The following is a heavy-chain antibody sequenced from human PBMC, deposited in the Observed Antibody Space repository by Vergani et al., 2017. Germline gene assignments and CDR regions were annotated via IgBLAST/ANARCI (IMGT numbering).Heavy chain of an antibody. CDR2: IYPGNSET. CDR3: ARVYCRGMSCAGTDYFYHIDV. J-gene: IGHJ6*03. D-gene: IGHD3/OR15-3a*01. Sequence: EVPLEPSGAAVKTPGESLAISCKCSGYSFSRNWIAWVRERPGQGLEWMGMIYPGNSETRNNPSFRGQVTMSVDKSISTAYLQWSSLKASDSAMYYCARVYCRGMSCAGTDYFYHIDVWGKGTTVTVS. CDR1: GYSFSRNW. V-gene: IGHV5-51*03.